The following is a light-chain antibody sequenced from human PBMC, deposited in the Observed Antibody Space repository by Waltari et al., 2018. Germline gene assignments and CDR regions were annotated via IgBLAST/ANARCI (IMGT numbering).Light chain of an antibody. CDR2: DAS. J-gene: IGKJ2*01. Sequence: DIQMNQSPSSLSASVGDRVIITCRASRGISNSLAWYQQKPGKAPNLLLYDASRLETGVPSRFSGSGSGTDYTLTISSLQPEDFATYYCQQCYGTPYTFGQGTKLEIK. CDR1: RGISNS. CDR3: QQCYGTPYT. V-gene: IGKV1-NL1*01.